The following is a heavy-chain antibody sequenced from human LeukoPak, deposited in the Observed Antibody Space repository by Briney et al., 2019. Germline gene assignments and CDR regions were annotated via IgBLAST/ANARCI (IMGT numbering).Heavy chain of an antibody. J-gene: IGHJ4*02. D-gene: IGHD6-6*01. CDR2: TWYDGSNK. CDR3: AREESSSSGY. V-gene: IGHV3-33*01. CDR1: GFTFSSYG. Sequence: GRSLRLSCAASGFTFSSYGMHWVRQAPGKGLEWVAVTWYDGSNKYYADSVKGRFTISRDNAKNSLYLQMNSLRAEDTAVYYCAREESSSSGYWGQGTLVTVSS.